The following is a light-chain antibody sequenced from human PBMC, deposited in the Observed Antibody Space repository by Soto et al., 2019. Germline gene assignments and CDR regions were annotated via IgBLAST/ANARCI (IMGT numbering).Light chain of an antibody. Sequence: EIVLTQSPGTLSLSPGERATLSCRANQTVSSNYLTWYQQKPGQAPRLLLYGASTRATGIRDRFGGSGSGTDFTLIISILEPEDFAVYYCQQYGSSPFTFGPGTTVDI. J-gene: IGKJ3*01. CDR3: QQYGSSPFT. CDR1: QTVSSNY. V-gene: IGKV3-20*01. CDR2: GAS.